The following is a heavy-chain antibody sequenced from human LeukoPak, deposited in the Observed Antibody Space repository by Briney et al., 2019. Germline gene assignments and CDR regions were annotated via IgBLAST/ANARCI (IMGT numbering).Heavy chain of an antibody. Sequence: PSETLSLTCTVSGGSISSGGYYWSWIRQHPGKGLEWIGYIYYSGSTYYNPSLKSRVTISVDTSKNQFSLKLSSVTAADTAMYYCARRLVGQTFDYWGQGTLVTVSS. V-gene: IGHV4-31*03. CDR3: ARRLVGQTFDY. D-gene: IGHD3-10*01. CDR1: GGSISSGGYY. J-gene: IGHJ4*02. CDR2: IYYSGST.